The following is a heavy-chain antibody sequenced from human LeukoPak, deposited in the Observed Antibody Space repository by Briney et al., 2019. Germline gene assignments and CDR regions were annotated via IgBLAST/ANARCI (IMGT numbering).Heavy chain of an antibody. CDR1: NGSFSGYY. Sequence: ETLSLTCAVYNGSFSGYYWSWIRQAPGKGLEWVANIKQDGSEKYYVDSVKGRFTISRDNAKNSLYLQMSSLRAEDTAVYYCARDRNGEGSGDAAAFDIWGQGTMVTVSS. CDR2: IKQDGSEK. CDR3: ARDRNGEGSGDAAAFDI. V-gene: IGHV3-7*01. J-gene: IGHJ3*02. D-gene: IGHD3-10*01.